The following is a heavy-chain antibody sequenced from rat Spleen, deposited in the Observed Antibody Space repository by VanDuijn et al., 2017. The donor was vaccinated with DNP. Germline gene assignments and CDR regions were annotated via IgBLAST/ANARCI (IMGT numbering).Heavy chain of an antibody. CDR3: ARGRIGTYYFDY. J-gene: IGHJ2*01. Sequence: EVQLQESGPGLVKPSQSLPLTCSVTVYSITSDYLGWIRKFPGNKMAWIGHISYSGRNTYNQYLKSRISISRDTSKNQFFLQLNSVSTDDTATYYCARGRIGTYYFDYWGQGVMVTVSS. D-gene: IGHD1-11*01. CDR2: ISYSGRN. CDR1: VYSITSDY. V-gene: IGHV3-1*01.